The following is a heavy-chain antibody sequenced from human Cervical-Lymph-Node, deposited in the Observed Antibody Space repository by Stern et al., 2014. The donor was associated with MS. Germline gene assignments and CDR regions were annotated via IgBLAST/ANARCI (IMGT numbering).Heavy chain of an antibody. Sequence: VQLVESGAEVKKPGASVKVSCKASGYTFTSYGISWVRQAPGQGLEWMGWISAYNGNTNYAQKLQGKVTMTTDTSTSTAYMELRSLRSDDTAVYYCARVGTLLEWFLPLDYWGQGTLVTVSS. CDR1: GYTFTSYG. D-gene: IGHD3-3*01. CDR2: ISAYNGNT. V-gene: IGHV1-18*04. J-gene: IGHJ4*02. CDR3: ARVGTLLEWFLPLDY.